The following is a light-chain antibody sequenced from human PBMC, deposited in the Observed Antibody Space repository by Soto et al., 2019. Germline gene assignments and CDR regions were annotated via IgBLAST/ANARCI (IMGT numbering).Light chain of an antibody. CDR3: QQYNNWPGT. Sequence: EVVLTQSPGTLSLSPGDRGTLSCRASQSVSTNLAWYQHKPGQAPRLLISGASTRATGLPARFSGSGSGTEFTLTISSLQSEDFAVYYCQQYNNWPGTFGQGTKVDIK. V-gene: IGKV3-15*01. CDR1: QSVSTN. J-gene: IGKJ1*01. CDR2: GAS.